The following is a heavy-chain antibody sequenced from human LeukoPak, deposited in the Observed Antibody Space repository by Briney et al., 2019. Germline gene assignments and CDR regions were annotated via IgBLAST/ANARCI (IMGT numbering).Heavy chain of an antibody. D-gene: IGHD5-12*01. CDR1: GYTFTDYY. CDR3: ARGRRVIVATMGIDY. V-gene: IGHV1-2*06. J-gene: IGHJ4*02. CDR2: INPNSGGT. Sequence: GASVKVSCKASGYTFTDYYMHWVRQAPGQGLEWMGRINPNSGGTNFAQKFQGRVTMTRDTSISTAYMELSRLTSDDTAVYYCARGRRVIVATMGIDYWGQGTLVTVSS.